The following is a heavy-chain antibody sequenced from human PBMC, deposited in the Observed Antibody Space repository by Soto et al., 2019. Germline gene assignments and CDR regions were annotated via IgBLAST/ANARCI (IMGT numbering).Heavy chain of an antibody. CDR2: IFYSGST. CDR3: ARRGYNYGYYFDY. Sequence: PSETLSLTCTVSGDSISSGGYYWSWIRQHPGKGLEWIGYIFYSGSTYYNPSLRSRVSISVDTSKNQFSLKLSSVTAADTAVYYCARRGYNYGYYFDYWGQGTLVTVSS. J-gene: IGHJ4*02. D-gene: IGHD5-18*01. CDR1: GDSISSGGYY. V-gene: IGHV4-31*03.